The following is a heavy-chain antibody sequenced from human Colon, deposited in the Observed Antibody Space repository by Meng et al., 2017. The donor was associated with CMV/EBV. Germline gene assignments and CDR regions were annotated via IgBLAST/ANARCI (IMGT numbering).Heavy chain of an antibody. Sequence: GESLKISCAVSGFSVSNNQMSWLRQAQGKGLEWVSAISGSGGSTYYADSVKGRFTISRDNSKNTLYLQMNSLRAEDTAVYYCAKWESLPLIYSSSYYFDYWGQGTLVTVSS. CDR1: GFSVSNNQ. CDR2: ISGSGGST. V-gene: IGHV3-23*01. D-gene: IGHD6-6*01. CDR3: AKWESLPLIYSSSYYFDY. J-gene: IGHJ4*02.